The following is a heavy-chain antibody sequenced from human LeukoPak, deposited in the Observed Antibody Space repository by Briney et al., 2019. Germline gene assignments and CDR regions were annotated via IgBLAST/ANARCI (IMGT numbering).Heavy chain of an antibody. V-gene: IGHV1-69*13. CDR1: GYTFTSYY. J-gene: IGHJ3*02. Sequence: SVTVSCKASGYTFTSYYMHWVRQAPGQGLEWMGGVIPIFGTANYAQRFQGRVTITADESTSTAYMELSSLRPEDTAVYYCATEKHVDIVATGEAFDIWGQGTMVTVSS. CDR3: ATEKHVDIVATGEAFDI. D-gene: IGHD5-12*01. CDR2: VIPIFGTA.